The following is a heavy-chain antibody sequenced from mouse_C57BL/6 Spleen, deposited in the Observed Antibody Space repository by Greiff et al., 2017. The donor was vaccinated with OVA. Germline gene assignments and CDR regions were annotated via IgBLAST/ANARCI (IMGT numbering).Heavy chain of an antibody. CDR1: GYSITSGYY. D-gene: IGHD2-5*01. CDR2: ISYDGSN. V-gene: IGHV3-6*01. Sequence: DVQLQESGPGLVKPSQSLSLTCSVTGYSITSGYYWNWIRQFPGNKLEWMGYISYDGSNNYNPSLKNRISITRDTSKNQFFLKLNSVTTEDTATYYCARDPYYSNYFDYWGQGTTLTVSS. J-gene: IGHJ2*01. CDR3: ARDPYYSNYFDY.